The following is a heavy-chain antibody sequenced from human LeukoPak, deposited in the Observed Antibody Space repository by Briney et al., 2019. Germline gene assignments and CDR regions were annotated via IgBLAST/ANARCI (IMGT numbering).Heavy chain of an antibody. D-gene: IGHD3-9*01. Sequence: SETLSLTCAVYGGSFSGYYWSWIRQPPGKGLEWIGEINHSGSTIYNPSLKSRVTISVDTSKNQFSLKLSSVTAADTAVYYCARGVLRYFDWLNYFDYWGQGTLVTVSS. CDR2: INHSGST. CDR1: GGSFSGYY. CDR3: ARGVLRYFDWLNYFDY. J-gene: IGHJ4*02. V-gene: IGHV4-34*01.